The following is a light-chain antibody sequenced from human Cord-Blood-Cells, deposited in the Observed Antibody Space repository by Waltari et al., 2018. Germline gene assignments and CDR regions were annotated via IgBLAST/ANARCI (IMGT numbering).Light chain of an antibody. J-gene: IGLJ2*01. CDR3: QSADSSGTHVV. CDR2: KDS. V-gene: IGLV3-25*02. CDR1: ALPKQY. Sequence: SYELTQPPSVSVSPGQTARITCSGDALPKQYAYWYQQKPGQAPVLVIYKDSERPSGIPEPFSGYSSGTTVTLTISGVQAEDEADYYCQSADSSGTHVVFGGGTKLTVL.